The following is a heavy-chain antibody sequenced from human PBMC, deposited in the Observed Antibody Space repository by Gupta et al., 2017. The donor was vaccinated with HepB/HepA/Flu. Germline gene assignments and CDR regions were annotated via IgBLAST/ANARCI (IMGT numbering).Heavy chain of an antibody. CDR2: VEQEEGET. CDR1: GYIFTDYS. D-gene: IGHD3-10*01. CDR3: AKTYYGSGNYYYYLDV. V-gene: IGHV1-69-2*01. J-gene: IGHJ6*03. Sequence: EVQLEQSGAEVKKPGATVKIPCKVSGYIFTDYSTHWVQQALGKGLEWMGVVEQEEGETIYAEKFQGRVTRTADTSTDTAYMELSSVRSEDTAVYYCAKTYYGSGNYYYYLDVWGKGTTVTVSS.